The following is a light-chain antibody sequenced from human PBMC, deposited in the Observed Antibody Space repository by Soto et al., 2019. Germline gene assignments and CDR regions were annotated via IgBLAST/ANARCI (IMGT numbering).Light chain of an antibody. CDR1: QSVSSSY. V-gene: IGKV3-20*01. J-gene: IGKJ4*01. CDR3: QKYGTSRT. Sequence: EIVLTQSPGTLSLSPGERATLSCRASQSVSSSYLAWYQQRPGQAPRLLIYGGSTRATGIPDRFSGSGSGTDFPLTISRLEPEDFAVYYCQKYGTSRTLGGGTKVDI. CDR2: GGS.